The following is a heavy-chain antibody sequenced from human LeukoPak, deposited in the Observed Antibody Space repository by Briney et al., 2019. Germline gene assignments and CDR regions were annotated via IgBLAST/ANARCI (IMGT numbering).Heavy chain of an antibody. J-gene: IGHJ5*02. CDR2: IYYSGST. CDR3: ARYFSGYSAYDS. Sequence: PSETLSLTCTVSGGSISSYYWSWIRQPPGKGLGWVGYIYYSGSTNYNPSLKSRVTISVDTSKNQFSLTLRSVTAADTAVYYCARYFSGYSAYDSWGQGTLVIVSS. V-gene: IGHV4-59*12. D-gene: IGHD5-12*01. CDR1: GGSISSYY.